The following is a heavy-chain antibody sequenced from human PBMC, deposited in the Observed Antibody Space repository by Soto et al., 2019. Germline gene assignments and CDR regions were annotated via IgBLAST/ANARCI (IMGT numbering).Heavy chain of an antibody. CDR3: ARDDSGRYGFDF. Sequence: QITLKESGPTLVKPTQTLTLTCTFSGFSLDTKGVGVGWIRQPPGKALEWLALIYWDDDKRYSPSLMSRLTITKGXPKNQVVLTMTNMDPMDTATYYCARDDSGRYGFDFWGQGILVTVSS. V-gene: IGHV2-5*02. J-gene: IGHJ4*02. D-gene: IGHD3-22*01. CDR2: IYWDDDK. CDR1: GFSLDTKGVG.